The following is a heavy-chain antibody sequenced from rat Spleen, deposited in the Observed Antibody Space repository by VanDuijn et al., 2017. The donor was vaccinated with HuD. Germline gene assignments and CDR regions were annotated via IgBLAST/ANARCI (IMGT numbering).Heavy chain of an antibody. J-gene: IGHJ2*01. D-gene: IGHD1-2*01. Sequence: EVQLVESGGGLVQPGRSLKLSCAASGFTFRNYGMTWVRQTPTTGLEWVATITSGGSNTYYPDSVKGRFTISRDNAKSTLYLQMDSLRSEDTATYYCAKNIYYSSYMYYFDYWGQGVMVTVSS. CDR2: ITSGGSNT. CDR1: GFTFRNYG. CDR3: AKNIYYSSYMYYFDY. V-gene: IGHV5S13*01.